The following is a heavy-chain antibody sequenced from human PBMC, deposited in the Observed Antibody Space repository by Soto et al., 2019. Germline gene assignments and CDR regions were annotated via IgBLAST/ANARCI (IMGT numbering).Heavy chain of an antibody. CDR1: GGSISSRSNY. J-gene: IGHJ1*01. D-gene: IGHD1-26*01. CDR3: AREGPPIRAHNPPEYFQH. V-gene: IGHV4-39*02. Sequence: QLQLQESGPGLVKPSETLSLTCTVSGGSISSRSNYWGWIRQPPGKGLEWIGSVSYSGGTYYNPSHKSRVAISVDTSKNQFSLELSFVTAADTAGYYCAREGPPIRAHNPPEYFQHWGQGTLVTVSS. CDR2: VSYSGGT.